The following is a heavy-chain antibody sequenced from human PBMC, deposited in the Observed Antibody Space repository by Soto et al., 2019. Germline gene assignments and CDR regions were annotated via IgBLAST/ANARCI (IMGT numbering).Heavy chain of an antibody. CDR2: VSGSGGST. CDR3: AKLWFGELAPVDC. D-gene: IGHD3-10*01. V-gene: IGHV3-23*01. Sequence: PGGSLRLSCAASGFTFSSYAMSWVRQAPGKGLEWVSVVSGSGGSTYYADSVKGRFTISRDNSKNTLNLQMNSLRAEDTALYYCAKLWFGELAPVDCWGQGTLVTVSS. CDR1: GFTFSSYA. J-gene: IGHJ4*02.